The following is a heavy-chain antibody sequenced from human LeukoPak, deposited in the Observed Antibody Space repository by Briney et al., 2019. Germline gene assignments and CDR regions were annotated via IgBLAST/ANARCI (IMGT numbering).Heavy chain of an antibody. CDR1: GGTFSSYA. CDR3: ARGGYCSSTSCQALDNFDY. V-gene: IGHV1-69*13. CDR2: IIPIFGTA. J-gene: IGHJ4*02. Sequence: ASVKVSCKASGGTFSSYAISWVRQAPGQGLEWMGGIIPIFGTANYAQKFQGRVTITADESTSTAYMELSSLRSEDTAVYYCARGGYCSSTSCQALDNFDYWGQGTLVTVSS. D-gene: IGHD2-2*03.